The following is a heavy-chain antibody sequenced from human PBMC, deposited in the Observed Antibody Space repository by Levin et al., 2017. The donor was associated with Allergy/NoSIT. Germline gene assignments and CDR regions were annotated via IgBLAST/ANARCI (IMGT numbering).Heavy chain of an antibody. CDR2: IYYIGST. CDR1: GGSISSYY. CDR3: ARDRVIVGTTNYYYGMDG. V-gene: IGHV4-59*01. Sequence: PSETLSLTCTVSGGSISSYYWSWIRQPPGKGLEWIGYIYYIGSTNYNPSLKSRVTMSLDTSKNQFSLKLTSVTAADTAVYYCARDRVIVGTTNYYYGMDGWGQGTTVTVSS. D-gene: IGHD1-26*01. J-gene: IGHJ6*02.